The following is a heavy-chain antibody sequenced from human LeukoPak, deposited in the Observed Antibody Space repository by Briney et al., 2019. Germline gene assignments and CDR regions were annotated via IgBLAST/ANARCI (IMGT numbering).Heavy chain of an antibody. CDR1: GGSISSYY. V-gene: IGHV4-59*01. J-gene: IGHJ6*03. Sequence: SETLCLTCTVSGGSISSYYWSWIRQPPGKGLEWIGYIHYSGGTHYNPSLKSRVTISVDTSKNQVSLKLRSVTAADTAVYYCARTTEGYAGGPGYSYYYYMDVWGKGTTVIISS. CDR2: IHYSGGT. D-gene: IGHD5-12*01. CDR3: ARTTEGYAGGPGYSYYYYMDV.